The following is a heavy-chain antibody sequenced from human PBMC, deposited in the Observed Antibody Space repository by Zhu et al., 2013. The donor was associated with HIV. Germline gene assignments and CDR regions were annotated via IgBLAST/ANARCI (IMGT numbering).Heavy chain of an antibody. D-gene: IGHD3-3*01. V-gene: IGHV1-18*01. J-gene: IGHJ6*02. CDR1: GYTLPGYG. CDR2: IRADNSNT. CDR3: AGNFWNGYYFYYGMGV. Sequence: QVQLVQPGAEMKQPGASVTVSCQASGYTLPGYGINWVRQAPGQGLEWMGWIRADNSNTEYAQKFQGRVSMTTDTSRTTAYLELRSLRSDDTAVYYCAGNFWNGYYFYYGMGVWGQGTTVTVS.